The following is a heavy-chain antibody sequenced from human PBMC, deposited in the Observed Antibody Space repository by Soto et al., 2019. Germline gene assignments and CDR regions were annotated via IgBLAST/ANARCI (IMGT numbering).Heavy chain of an antibody. D-gene: IGHD2-2*01. CDR3: ARWVPAATPLFDY. CDR2: INAGNGNT. CDR1: GYTFTSYA. J-gene: IGHJ4*02. V-gene: IGHV1-3*01. Sequence: ASVKVSGKTSGYTFTSYAMHWVRQAPGQRLEWMGWINAGNGNTKYSQKFQGRVTITRDTSASTAYMELSSLRSEDTAVYYCARWVPAATPLFDYWGQGTLVTVSS.